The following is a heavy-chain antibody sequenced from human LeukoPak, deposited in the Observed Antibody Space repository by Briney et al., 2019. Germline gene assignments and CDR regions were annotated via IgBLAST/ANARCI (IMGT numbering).Heavy chain of an antibody. V-gene: IGHV3-23*01. J-gene: IGHJ6*02. CDR1: GFTFSSYP. Sequence: PGESLRLSFAVSGFTFSSYPMSWVRQAPGKGLEWVSAISGSGGDTYYADSVKGRFTISRDNSKNTLFLQMNSLRADDTAVYYCAKVGGAAYYYYTGMDVWGQGTTVTVSS. CDR3: AKVGGAAYYYYTGMDV. D-gene: IGHD3-10*01. CDR2: ISGSGGDT.